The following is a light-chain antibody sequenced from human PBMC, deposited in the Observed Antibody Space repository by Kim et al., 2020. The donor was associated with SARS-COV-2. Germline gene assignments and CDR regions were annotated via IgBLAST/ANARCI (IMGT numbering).Light chain of an antibody. CDR2: EVS. V-gene: IGLV2-23*02. J-gene: IGLJ2*01. CDR3: CSYAGSSSVL. CDR1: SSDVGSYNL. Sequence: QSALTQPASVSGSPGQSITISCTGTSSDVGSYNLVSWYQQHPGKAPKLMIYEVSKRPSGISNRFSGSKSGNTASLTISGLQAEDEADYHCCSYAGSSSVLFGGGSKLTVL.